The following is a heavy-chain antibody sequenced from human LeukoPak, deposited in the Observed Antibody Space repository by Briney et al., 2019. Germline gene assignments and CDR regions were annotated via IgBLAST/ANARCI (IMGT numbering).Heavy chain of an antibody. CDR2: ISSSSSTI. CDR1: GFTFSSYS. Sequence: GGSLRLSCAASGFTFSSYSMNWVRQAPGKGLEWISYISSSSSTIYYADSVKGRFTISRDNAKNSLYLQMNSLRAEDTAVYYCARESSLWDSSAYYYAMDYWGQGTLVTVSS. V-gene: IGHV3-48*01. D-gene: IGHD3-22*01. CDR3: ARESSLWDSSAYYYAMDY. J-gene: IGHJ4*02.